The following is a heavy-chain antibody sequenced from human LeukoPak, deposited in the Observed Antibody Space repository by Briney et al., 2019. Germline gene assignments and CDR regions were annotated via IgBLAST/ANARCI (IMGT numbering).Heavy chain of an antibody. CDR2: IKQDGSEK. D-gene: IGHD3-10*01. J-gene: IGHJ4*02. CDR3: ARDLRENYGSGEINFDY. V-gene: IGHV3-7*01. Sequence: GGSLRLSCAASGFTFSNAWMSWVRQAPGKGLEWVANIKQDGSEKYYVDSVKGRFTISRDNAKNSLYLQMNSLRAEDTAVYYCARDLRENYGSGEINFDYWGQGTLVTVSS. CDR1: GFTFSNAW.